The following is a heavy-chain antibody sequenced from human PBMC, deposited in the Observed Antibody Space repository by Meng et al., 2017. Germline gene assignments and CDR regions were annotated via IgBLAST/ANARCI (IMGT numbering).Heavy chain of an antibody. J-gene: IGHJ6*02. D-gene: IGHD3-10*01. V-gene: IGHV1-58*02. Sequence: SVKVSCKASGFTFTSSAMQWVRQARGQRLEWIGWIVVGSGNTNYAQKFQERVTITRDMSTSTAYMELSSLRSEDTAVYYCAAECGSGSYYSFHGMDVWGQGTTVTGSS. CDR1: GFTFTSSA. CDR3: AAECGSGSYYSFHGMDV. CDR2: IVVGSGNT.